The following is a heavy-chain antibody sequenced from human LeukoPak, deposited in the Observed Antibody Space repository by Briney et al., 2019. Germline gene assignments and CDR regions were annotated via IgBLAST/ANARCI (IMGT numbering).Heavy chain of an antibody. CDR1: GFTFSSYW. D-gene: IGHD2-15*01. V-gene: IGHV3-74*01. J-gene: IGHJ2*01. CDR3: ARDRAAPTWFFDL. Sequence: GSLRLSCAASGFTFSSYWMHWVRQAPGKGLVWVSRMNSDGSNTRYADSVKGRFTISRDNAKTSLYLQMNTLRDEDTAVYYCARDRAAPTWFFDLWGRGTLVLVSS. CDR2: MNSDGSNT.